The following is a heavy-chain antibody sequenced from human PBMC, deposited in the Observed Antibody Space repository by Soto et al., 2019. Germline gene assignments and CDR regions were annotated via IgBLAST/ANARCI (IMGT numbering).Heavy chain of an antibody. Sequence: VKVSCKSSGYTFNTYTMHWVRQAPGQRLEWMGWINAGNGNTKYSQKFQGRVTITRDTFASTTDMELSSLRDEDTAVYYCARDVVGANGNWFDPWGQGTLVTVSS. J-gene: IGHJ5*02. V-gene: IGHV1-3*01. D-gene: IGHD1-26*01. CDR3: ARDVVGANGNWFDP. CDR1: GYTFNTYT. CDR2: INAGNGNT.